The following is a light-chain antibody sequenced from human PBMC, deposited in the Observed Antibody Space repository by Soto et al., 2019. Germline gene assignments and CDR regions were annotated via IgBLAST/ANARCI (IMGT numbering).Light chain of an antibody. V-gene: IGKV3-11*01. CDR1: QSVSSY. Sequence: EVLMTQSPATVTLYQGERVNLSCRASQSVSSYLAWYHQKPGQAPRLLIYDASNRATGIPARFSGSGSGTDFTLTISRLQPEDFALYYCHQYSNSPLSFGGGTKV. CDR3: HQYSNSPLS. J-gene: IGKJ4*01. CDR2: DAS.